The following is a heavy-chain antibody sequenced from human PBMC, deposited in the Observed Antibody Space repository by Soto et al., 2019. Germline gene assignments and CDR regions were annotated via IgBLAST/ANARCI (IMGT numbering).Heavy chain of an antibody. D-gene: IGHD1-26*01. V-gene: IGHV3-11*06. CDR3: ARVRSGTYNAFDL. J-gene: IGHJ3*01. CDR2: LSSESTFI. CDR1: GFTFSTFY. Sequence: QVQLVESGGGLVRPGGSLRLSCAASGFTFSTFYMNWVRQAPGKGLEWVSFLSSESTFISYADSVKGRFTISRDNSKESLFLQRDSLRVEDTDVYYCARVRSGTYNAFDLWGQGTVVTVSS.